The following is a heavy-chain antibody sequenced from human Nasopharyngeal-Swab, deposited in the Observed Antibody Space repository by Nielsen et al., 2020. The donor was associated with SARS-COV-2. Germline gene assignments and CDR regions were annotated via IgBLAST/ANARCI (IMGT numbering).Heavy chain of an antibody. J-gene: IGHJ4*02. V-gene: IGHV4-34*01. Sequence: SETLSLTCAVYGGSFSGYYWSWIRQPPGKGLEWIGEINHSRSTNYNPSLKSRVTISVDTSKNQFSLKLNSVTAADTAVYYCARGYSSSWYGYWGQGTLVTVSS. D-gene: IGHD6-13*01. CDR2: INHSRST. CDR1: GGSFSGYY. CDR3: ARGYSSSWYGY.